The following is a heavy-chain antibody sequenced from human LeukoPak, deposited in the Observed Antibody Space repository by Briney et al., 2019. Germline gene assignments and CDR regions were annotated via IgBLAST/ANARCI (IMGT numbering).Heavy chain of an antibody. CDR3: ARDPAYNCGMDV. J-gene: IGHJ6*02. CDR1: GDSVSSHSSA. D-gene: IGHD2-2*01. CDR2: TYYRSKWYH. V-gene: IGHV6-1*01. Sequence: SQTLSLTCVISGDSVSSHSSAWNWIRQSPSRGLEWLGRTYYRSKWYHDYAVSVISRMSINPDTSKNQFSLQLSSVTPEDTAVYYCARDPAYNCGMDVWGQGTTVTVSS.